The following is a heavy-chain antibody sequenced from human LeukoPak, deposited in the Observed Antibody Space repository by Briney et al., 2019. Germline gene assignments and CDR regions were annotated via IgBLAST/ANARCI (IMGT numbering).Heavy chain of an antibody. D-gene: IGHD3-16*01. V-gene: IGHV3-72*01. J-gene: IGHJ3*02. CDR2: TRNKANSYTT. CDR3: ARGYGRDAFDI. CDR1: GFTISDHY. Sequence: GGSLRLSCAASGFTISDHYMDWVRQAPGKGLEWVGRTRNKANSYTTEYAASVKGRFTISRDDSKNSLYLQMNSLKTEDTAVYYCARGYGRDAFDIWGLGTMVTVSS.